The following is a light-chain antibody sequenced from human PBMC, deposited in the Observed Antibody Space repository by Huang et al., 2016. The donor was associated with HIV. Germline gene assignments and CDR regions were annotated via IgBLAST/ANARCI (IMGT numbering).Light chain of an antibody. CDR1: RIVFYSFNNKNY. J-gene: IGKJ3*01. CDR3: QQYYTTPIT. V-gene: IGKV4-1*01. Sequence: DILMTQSPDFLAVSLGERATINCRSSRIVFYSFNNKNYLAWYQQKPGQPPKLLIHWASTREAGVPDRFSGSGSGTDFTLTISSLQAEDVAIYYCQQYYTTPITFGPGTKVDIK. CDR2: WAS.